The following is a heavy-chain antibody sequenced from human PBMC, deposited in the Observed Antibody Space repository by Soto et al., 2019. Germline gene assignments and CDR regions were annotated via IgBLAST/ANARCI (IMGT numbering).Heavy chain of an antibody. J-gene: IGHJ6*02. CDR3: ATGPITLSRGIKGDFSSMAD. CDR2: ISVYNGNK. Sequence: QLVQSGGEVKEPGASVQVSCKASGYTFNNYGITWVRQARGQGLEWLGWISVYNGNKNYAKKGPGEVSMTADSTTSTVDMAVRHFPSEDTAVYFCATGPITLSRGIKGDFSSMADWAQGTTVTVSS. D-gene: IGHD3-10*01. V-gene: IGHV1-18*01. CDR1: GYTFNNYG.